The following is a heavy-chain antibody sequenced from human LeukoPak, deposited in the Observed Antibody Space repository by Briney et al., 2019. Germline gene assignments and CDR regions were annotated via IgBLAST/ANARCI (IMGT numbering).Heavy chain of an antibody. CDR2: IKQDGSEK. V-gene: IGHV3-7*01. J-gene: IGHJ6*04. Sequence: GGSLRLSCAASGFTVSSYWMSWVRQAPGKGLEWVANIKQDGSEKYYVDSVKGRFTISRDNAKNSLYLQMNSLRAEDTAVYYCARDRGFGQADVWGKGTTVTVSS. CDR3: ARDRGFGQADV. D-gene: IGHD3-10*01. CDR1: GFTVSSYW.